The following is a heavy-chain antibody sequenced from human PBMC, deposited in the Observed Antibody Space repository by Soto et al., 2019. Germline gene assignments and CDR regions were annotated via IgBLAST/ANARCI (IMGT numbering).Heavy chain of an antibody. CDR2: MNPYNGNA. CDR1: GYTFITYD. CDR3: ARRKERSGPHYFDS. D-gene: IGHD1-1*01. J-gene: IGHJ4*02. V-gene: IGHV1-8*01. Sequence: GASVKVSCKASGYTFITYDINWVRQAPGQGLEWMGWMNPYNGNAGYAQKFQGRVTMTRNTSMSTAYMELTSLKSNDTAVYFCARRKERSGPHYFDSWGQGTLVTVSS.